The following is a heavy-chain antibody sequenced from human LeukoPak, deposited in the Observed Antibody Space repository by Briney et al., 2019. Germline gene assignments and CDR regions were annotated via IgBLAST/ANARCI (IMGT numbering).Heavy chain of an antibody. D-gene: IGHD2-15*01. J-gene: IGHJ4*02. V-gene: IGHV1-8*01. CDR2: MNPNSGNT. CDR1: GYTFTSYD. Sequence: ASVKVSCKASGYTFTSYDINWVRQATGQGLEWMGWMNPNSGNTGYAQKFQGRVTMTRNTSISTAYMELSSLRSEDTAVYCCARGPGLLCSGDGCYRGGSFDYWGQGTLVTVSS. CDR3: ARGPGLLCSGDGCYRGGSFDY.